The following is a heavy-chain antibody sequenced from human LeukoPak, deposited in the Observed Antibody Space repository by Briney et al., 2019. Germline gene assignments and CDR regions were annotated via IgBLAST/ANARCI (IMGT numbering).Heavy chain of an antibody. J-gene: IGHJ4*02. Sequence: PSETLSLTCAVYGGSFSGYYWSWIRQPPGKGLEWIGEINHSGSTNYNPSLKSRVTISVDTSKNQFSLKLSSVTAADTAVYYCARARYYYDSSGYWYYFDYWGQGTLVTVSS. CDR2: INHSGST. CDR3: ARARYYYDSSGYWYYFDY. CDR1: GGSFSGYY. V-gene: IGHV4-34*01. D-gene: IGHD3-22*01.